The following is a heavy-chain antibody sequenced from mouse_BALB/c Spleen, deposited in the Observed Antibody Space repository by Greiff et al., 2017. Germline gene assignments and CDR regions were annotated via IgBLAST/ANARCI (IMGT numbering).Heavy chain of an antibody. Sequence: EVMLVESGGGLVQPGGSRKLSCAASGFTFSSFGMHWVRHAPEKGLEWVAYISSGSSTIYYADTVKGRFTISRDNPKNTLFLQMTSLRSEDTAMYYCARRGLYGNYVDWYFDVWGAGTTVTVSS. CDR3: ARRGLYGNYVDWYFDV. CDR2: ISSGSSTI. V-gene: IGHV5-17*02. J-gene: IGHJ1*01. CDR1: GFTFSSFG. D-gene: IGHD2-1*01.